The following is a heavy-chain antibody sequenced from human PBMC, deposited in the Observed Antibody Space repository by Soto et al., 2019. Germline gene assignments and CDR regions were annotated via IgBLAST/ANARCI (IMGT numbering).Heavy chain of an antibody. CDR3: ARDGRIQLWLENYYYGMDV. CDR2: ISAYNGNT. V-gene: IGHV1-18*04. D-gene: IGHD5-18*01. Sequence: QVQLVQSGAEVKKPGASVKVSCKASGYTFTSYGISWVRQAPGQGLEWMGWISAYNGNTNYAQKLQGRVPMTTVTSTSTAYMELRSLGSDDTAVYYCARDGRIQLWLENYYYGMDVWGQGTTVTVSS. CDR1: GYTFTSYG. J-gene: IGHJ6*02.